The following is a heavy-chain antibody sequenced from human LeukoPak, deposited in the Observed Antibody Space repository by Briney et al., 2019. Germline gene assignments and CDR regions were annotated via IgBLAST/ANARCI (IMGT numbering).Heavy chain of an antibody. V-gene: IGHV4-34*01. CDR3: ARGGVPAADYYFDY. J-gene: IGHJ4*02. Sequence: LTCAXXGGSFSGYYWSWIRQPPGKGLEWIXEINHSGSTNYNPSLKSRVTISVDTSKNQFSLKLSSVTAADTAVYYCARGGVPAADYYFDYWGQGTLVTVSS. CDR2: INHSGST. D-gene: IGHD2-2*01. CDR1: GGSFSGYY.